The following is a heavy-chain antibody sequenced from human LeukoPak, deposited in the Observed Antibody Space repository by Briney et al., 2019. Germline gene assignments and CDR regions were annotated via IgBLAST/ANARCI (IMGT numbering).Heavy chain of an antibody. CDR2: IGAYNGDT. D-gene: IGHD6-25*01. CDR3: ARDRGYAPDTFDI. CDR1: GYTFTTYG. Sequence: GASVKVSCKASGYTFTTYGLSWVPQAPGQGLEWMGWIGAYNGDTDYAQKLQGRVTMTIDTSTSTAYMELRGLRSDDTAVFYCARDRGYAPDTFDIWGQGTMVTVSS. J-gene: IGHJ3*02. V-gene: IGHV1-18*01.